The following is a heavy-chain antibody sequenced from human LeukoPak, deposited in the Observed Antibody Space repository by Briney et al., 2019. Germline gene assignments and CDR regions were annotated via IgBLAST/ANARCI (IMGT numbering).Heavy chain of an antibody. CDR3: ARERSDFWSGLSRGFDY. CDR2: IYYSGST. D-gene: IGHD3-3*01. CDR1: GGSISSGSYY. Sequence: ASETLSLTCTVSGGSISSGSYYWGWIRQPPGKGLEWIGSIYYSGSTYYNPSLKSRVTISVDTSKNQFSLKLSSVTAADTAVYYCARERSDFWSGLSRGFDYWGQGTLVTVSS. V-gene: IGHV4-39*07. J-gene: IGHJ4*02.